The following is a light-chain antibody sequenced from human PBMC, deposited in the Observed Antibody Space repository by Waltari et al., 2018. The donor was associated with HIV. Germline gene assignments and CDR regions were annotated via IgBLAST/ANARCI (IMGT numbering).Light chain of an antibody. Sequence: DIQLTQSPSFLSASVGDRVTITCRASQSISNSLAWYQQKPGKAPNLLIYAASTLHSGAPSRFSGSGSGIEFSITISSLQPEDFETYYCQNLKSYPLTFGHGTEVDIK. V-gene: IGKV1-9*01. CDR3: QNLKSYPLT. CDR2: AAS. J-gene: IGKJ3*01. CDR1: QSISNS.